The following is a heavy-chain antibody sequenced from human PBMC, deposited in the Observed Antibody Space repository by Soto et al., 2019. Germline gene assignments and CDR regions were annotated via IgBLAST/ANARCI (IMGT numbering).Heavy chain of an antibody. CDR1: GFTFDDYG. CDR2: INWNGRSA. V-gene: IGHV3-20*04. Sequence: EVLLVESGGGVVRPGGSLRISCAASGFTFDDYGMIWVRQGPGKGLEWVAAINWNGRSAGYIDSVRGRFTVSRDNANNSLCLQMSNLRVEDTALYYCASRKWLSSRHHYDYWGQGTLVSVSS. J-gene: IGHJ4*02. CDR3: ASRKWLSSRHHYDY. D-gene: IGHD6-6*01.